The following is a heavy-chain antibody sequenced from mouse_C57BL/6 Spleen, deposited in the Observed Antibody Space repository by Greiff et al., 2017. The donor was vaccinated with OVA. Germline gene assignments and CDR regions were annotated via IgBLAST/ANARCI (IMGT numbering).Heavy chain of an antibody. CDR1: GYTFTSYW. CDR2: IYPGSGST. CDR3: ARGEALEYFDV. J-gene: IGHJ1*03. Sequence: VQLQQPGAELVKPGASVKMSCKASGYTFTSYWITWVKQRPGQGLEWIGDIYPGSGSTNYNEKFKSKATLTVDKSSSTAYMQLSSLTSEDSAVDYCARGEALEYFDVWGTGTTVTVSS. V-gene: IGHV1-55*01.